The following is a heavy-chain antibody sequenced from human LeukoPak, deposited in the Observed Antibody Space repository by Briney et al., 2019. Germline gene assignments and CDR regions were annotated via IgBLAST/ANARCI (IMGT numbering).Heavy chain of an antibody. CDR3: ARVGAGYSSSWFYNWFDP. CDR1: GDSVSSNSAA. V-gene: IGHV6-1*01. Sequence: SQTLSLSCAISGDSVSSNSAAWNWIRQSPSRGLEWLGRTYYRPKWYNDYAVSVKSRITINPDTSKNQFSLQLNSVTPEDTAVYYCARVGAGYSSSWFYNWFDPWGQGTLVTVSS. J-gene: IGHJ5*02. CDR2: TYYRPKWYN. D-gene: IGHD6-13*01.